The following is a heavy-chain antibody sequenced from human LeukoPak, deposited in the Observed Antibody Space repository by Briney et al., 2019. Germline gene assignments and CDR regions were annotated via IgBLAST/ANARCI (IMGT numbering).Heavy chain of an antibody. CDR1: GGTFSSDA. D-gene: IGHD3-10*01. Sequence: SVKISCKASGGTFSSDAVTWVRQVPGQGLEWMGGITPIFGAPNYPQRFQGRVTITADESTSTVYMELSSLTSEDTAVYYCASPRFGEAMEYFVTWGQGTLVIVSS. CDR2: ITPIFGAP. J-gene: IGHJ4*02. V-gene: IGHV1-69*01. CDR3: ASPRFGEAMEYFVT.